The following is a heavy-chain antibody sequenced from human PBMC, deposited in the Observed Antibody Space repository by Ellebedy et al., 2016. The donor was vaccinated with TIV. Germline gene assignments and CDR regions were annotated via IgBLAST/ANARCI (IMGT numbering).Heavy chain of an antibody. CDR2: ISYDGNNK. J-gene: IGHJ4*02. Sequence: GGSLRLSCAASGFSFNSYWMIWVRQAPGKGLEWVAVISYDGNNKYYADSVKGRFTLSRDTSKNTVYLQMNSLRTEDTAVYYCARGPSTSAHLDSWGQGTLVIVSS. V-gene: IGHV3-30-3*01. CDR3: ARGPSTSAHLDS. CDR1: GFSFNSYW.